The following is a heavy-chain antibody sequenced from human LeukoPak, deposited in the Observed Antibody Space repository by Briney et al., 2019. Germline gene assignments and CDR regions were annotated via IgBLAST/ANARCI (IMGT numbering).Heavy chain of an antibody. V-gene: IGHV1-18*01. CDR2: ISAYNGNT. CDR1: GYTFTTYG. D-gene: IGHD6-19*01. CDR3: ARSESSGWTGFDY. J-gene: IGHJ4*02. Sequence: ASVKVSCKASGYTFTTYGISWVRQAPGQGLEWMGWISAYNGNTNYAQKLQGRVTITRDRSMSTAYMELSSLRSEDTAMYYCARSESSGWTGFDYWGQGTLVTVSS.